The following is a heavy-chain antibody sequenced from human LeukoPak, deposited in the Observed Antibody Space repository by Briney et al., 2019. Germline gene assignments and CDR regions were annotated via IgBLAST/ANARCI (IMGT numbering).Heavy chain of an antibody. Sequence: GESLKISCNGSGYSFTSYWIGWVRQMPGKGLEWMGIIYPGDSDTRYSPSFQGQVTISADKSISTAYLQWSSLKASDTAMYYCARHYYGDYYAFDIWGQGTMVTVSS. CDR2: IYPGDSDT. J-gene: IGHJ3*02. V-gene: IGHV5-51*01. D-gene: IGHD4-17*01. CDR3: ARHYYGDYYAFDI. CDR1: GYSFTSYW.